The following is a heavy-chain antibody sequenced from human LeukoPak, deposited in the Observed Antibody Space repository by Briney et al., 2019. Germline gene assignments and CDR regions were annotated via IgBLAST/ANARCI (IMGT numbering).Heavy chain of an antibody. CDR1: GGSFSGFY. Sequence: SETLSLTCDVYGGSFSGFYWNWIRQPPGKGLEWIGSIYYSGSTYYNPSLKSRVTISVDTSKNQFSLKLSSVTAADTAVYYCARESDYSSIYWGQGTLVTVSS. CDR2: IYYSGST. J-gene: IGHJ4*02. D-gene: IGHD4-11*01. V-gene: IGHV4-34*01. CDR3: ARESDYSSIY.